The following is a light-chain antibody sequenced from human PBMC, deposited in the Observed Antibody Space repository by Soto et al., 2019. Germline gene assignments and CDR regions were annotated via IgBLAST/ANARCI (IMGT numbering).Light chain of an antibody. J-gene: IGKJ4*01. V-gene: IGKV1-5*01. CDR1: QDISNF. CDR2: DAS. CDR3: QQYNSYSPLT. Sequence: DIQMTQSPSTLSASVGDRVTISCRASQDISNFLAWYQHKPGKAPKLLIYDASTLQTGVPSRFRGSGFGTEFTLTISGLQPDDFATYYCQQYNSYSPLTFGGGTKVDIK.